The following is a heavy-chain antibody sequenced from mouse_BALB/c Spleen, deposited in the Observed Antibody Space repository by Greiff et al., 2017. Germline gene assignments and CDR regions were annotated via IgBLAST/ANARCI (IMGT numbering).Heavy chain of an antibody. J-gene: IGHJ2*01. CDR1: GFTFSSYA. Sequence: EVMLVESGGGLVQPGGSRKLSCAASGFTFSSYAMSWVRQTPEKRLEWVASISSGGSTYYPDSVKGRFTISRDNARNILYLQMSSLRSEDTAMYYCARATTEDYFDYWGQGTTLTVSS. V-gene: IGHV5-6-5*01. CDR3: ARATTEDYFDY. CDR2: ISSGGST. D-gene: IGHD1-1*01.